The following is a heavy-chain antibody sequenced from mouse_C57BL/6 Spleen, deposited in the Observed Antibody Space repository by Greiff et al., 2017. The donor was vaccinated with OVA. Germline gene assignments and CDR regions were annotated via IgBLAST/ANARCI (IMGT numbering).Heavy chain of an antibody. D-gene: IGHD2-3*01. V-gene: IGHV1-55*01. Sequence: QVQLQQSGAELVKPGASVKMSCKASGYTFTSYWITWVKQRPGQGLEWIGDIYPGSGSTNYNEKFKSKATLTVDTSSSTAYMQLSSLTSEDSAVYYCASYDGYHYYAMDYWGQGTSVTVSS. CDR1: GYTFTSYW. J-gene: IGHJ4*01. CDR2: IYPGSGST. CDR3: ASYDGYHYYAMDY.